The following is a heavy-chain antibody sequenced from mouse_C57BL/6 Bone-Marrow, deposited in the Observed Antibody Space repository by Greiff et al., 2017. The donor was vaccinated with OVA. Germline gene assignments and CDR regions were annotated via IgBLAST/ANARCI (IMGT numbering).Heavy chain of an antibody. D-gene: IGHD3-1*01. J-gene: IGHJ2*01. V-gene: IGHV1-50*01. CDR2: IDPSDSYT. CDR3: ARMRIGRDFDY. Sequence: QVQLQQPGAELVKPGASVKLSCKASGYTFTSYWMQWVKQRPGQGLEWIGEIDPSDSYTNYNQKFKGKATLTVDTSSSTAYMQLSSLTSEDSAVYYCARMRIGRDFDYGGQGTTLTVSS. CDR1: GYTFTSYW.